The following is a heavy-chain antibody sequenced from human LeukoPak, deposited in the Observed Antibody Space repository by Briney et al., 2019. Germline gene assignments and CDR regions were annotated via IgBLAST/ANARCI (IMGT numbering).Heavy chain of an antibody. Sequence: GGSLRLSCAASGFTFSSYGMSWVRQAPGKGLEWVSAISGSGGSTYYAGSVKGRFTISRDNSKNTLYLQMNSLKTEDTAVYYCTTSDVLLWFGEFNDAFDIWGQGTMVTVSS. V-gene: IGHV3-23*01. CDR3: TTSDVLLWFGEFNDAFDI. CDR1: GFTFSSYG. J-gene: IGHJ3*02. CDR2: ISGSGGST. D-gene: IGHD3-10*01.